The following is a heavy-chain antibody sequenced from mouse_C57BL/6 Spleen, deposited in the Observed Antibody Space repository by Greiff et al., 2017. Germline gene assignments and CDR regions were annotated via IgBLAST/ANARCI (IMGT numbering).Heavy chain of an antibody. CDR1: GYTFTSYW. CDR2: LDPSDSYT. Sequence: QVQLQQPGAELVMPGASVKLSCKASGYTFTSYWMHWVKQRPGQGLEWIGELDPSDSYTNYNQKVKGKSTLTVDKSSSTAYMQLSSLTSDDSAVYYCARGDSDYGNLWFAYWGQGTLVTVSA. V-gene: IGHV1-69*01. D-gene: IGHD2-1*01. CDR3: ARGDSDYGNLWFAY. J-gene: IGHJ3*01.